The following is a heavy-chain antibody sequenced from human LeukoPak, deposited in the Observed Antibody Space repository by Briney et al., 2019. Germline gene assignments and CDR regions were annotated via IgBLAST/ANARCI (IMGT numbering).Heavy chain of an antibody. CDR2: FDPEDGET. CDR3: ARGRPDY. V-gene: IGHV1-24*01. Sequence: ASVKVSCKVSGYTLTEFSMHWVRQAPGKGLEWMGGFDPEDGETIYAQELQGRVTMTKDTSTDTAYMELSSLRSEDTAVYYCARGRPDYWGQGTLVTVSS. CDR1: GYTLTEFS. J-gene: IGHJ4*02.